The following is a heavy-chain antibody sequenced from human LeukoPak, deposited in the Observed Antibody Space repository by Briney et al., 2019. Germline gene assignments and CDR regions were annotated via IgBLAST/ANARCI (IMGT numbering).Heavy chain of an antibody. Sequence: GSLRLSCAASGFTFNIFGFNWVRQAPGKVPEWVSYIDARSGITYYADSVQGRFTISRDNAQESVFLQMNSLRADDTAVYYCARTYDFGRGPPGDAFDNWGPGTLVTVSS. J-gene: IGHJ3*02. CDR1: GFTFNIFG. D-gene: IGHD3-3*01. CDR2: IDARSGIT. CDR3: ARTYDFGRGPPGDAFDN. V-gene: IGHV3-48*01.